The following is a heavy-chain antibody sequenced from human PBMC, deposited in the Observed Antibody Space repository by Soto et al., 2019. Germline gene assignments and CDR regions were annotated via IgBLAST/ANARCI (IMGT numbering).Heavy chain of an antibody. J-gene: IGHJ6*02. V-gene: IGHV1-69*12. CDR2: IIPIFGTA. Sequence: QVQLVQSGAEVKKPGSSVKVSCKASGGTFSSYAISWVRQAPGQGLEWMGGIIPIFGTANYAQTFQGRATLTADESTSTAYMELSSRRSEDTAVYSCARDECYYDSSGIAGPLYYYYGMDLWGQGTTVTVS. CDR1: GGTFSSYA. D-gene: IGHD3-22*01. CDR3: ARDECYYDSSGIAGPLYYYYGMDL.